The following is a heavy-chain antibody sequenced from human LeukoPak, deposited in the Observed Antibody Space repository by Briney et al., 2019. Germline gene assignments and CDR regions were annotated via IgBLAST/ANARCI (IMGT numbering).Heavy chain of an antibody. J-gene: IGHJ4*02. Sequence: GSSVQVSCKASGGTFSSYAISWVRQAPGQGLEWMGGIIPIFGTANYAQKFQGRVTITADESTSTAYMELSSLRSEDTAVYYCARGYSSGFDSCDYWGQGTLVTVFS. CDR1: GGTFSSYA. CDR3: ARGYSSGFDSCDY. CDR2: IIPIFGTA. V-gene: IGHV1-69*01. D-gene: IGHD6-19*01.